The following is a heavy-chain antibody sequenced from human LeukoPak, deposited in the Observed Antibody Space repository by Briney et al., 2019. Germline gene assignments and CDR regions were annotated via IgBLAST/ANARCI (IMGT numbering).Heavy chain of an antibody. V-gene: IGHV3-23*01. CDR2: ISGSGGST. Sequence: GGSLRLSCAASGFTFSSYAMSWVRQAPGKGLEWVSAISGSGGSTYYADSVKGRFTISRDNTKNTLYLQMNSLRAEDTAVYYCAKTLGYCSSTSCSRPYMDVWGKGTTVTVSS. CDR3: AKTLGYCSSTSCSRPYMDV. D-gene: IGHD2-2*01. J-gene: IGHJ6*03. CDR1: GFTFSSYA.